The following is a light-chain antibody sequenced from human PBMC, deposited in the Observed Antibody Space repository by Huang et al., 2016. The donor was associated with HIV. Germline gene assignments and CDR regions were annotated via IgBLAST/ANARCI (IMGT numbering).Light chain of an antibody. CDR1: QTINSY. CDR2: AAS. J-gene: IGKJ1*01. V-gene: IGKV1-39*01. Sequence: DIQMTQSPSSLSASVGYRVTITCRASQTINSYLHWYQQKPGKAPQLLIYAASKLQSGVPSRFSGGGSGTDFTLTISSLQPEDFATYYCQQTYSSPRTFGQGTKVDIK. CDR3: QQTYSSPRT.